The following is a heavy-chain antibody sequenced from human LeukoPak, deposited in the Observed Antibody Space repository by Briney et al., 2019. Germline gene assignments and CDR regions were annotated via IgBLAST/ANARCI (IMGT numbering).Heavy chain of an antibody. D-gene: IGHD6-6*01. Sequence: NPSETLSLTCTVSGGSISSGGYYWSWIRQHPGKGLEWIGNIYYSGSTYYNPSLKSRVTTSIDTSKNQFSLKLSSVTAADTAVYYRARRAARMDFDFWGQGTLVTVSS. J-gene: IGHJ4*02. V-gene: IGHV4-31*03. CDR2: IYYSGST. CDR3: ARRAARMDFDF. CDR1: GGSISSGGYY.